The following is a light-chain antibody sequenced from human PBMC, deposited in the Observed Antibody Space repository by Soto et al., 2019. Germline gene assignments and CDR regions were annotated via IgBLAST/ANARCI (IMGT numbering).Light chain of an antibody. Sequence: SVLTQSPGTLSLSPGEGATLSCRTSQSLSSAYLAWYQQRPGQAPRLLIYAASSRATGIPDRFSGSGSGTDFTLTISRLEPEDFAVYYCQQNFGSLYTFGQGTKLEIK. CDR3: QQNFGSLYT. CDR1: QSLSSAY. CDR2: AAS. J-gene: IGKJ2*01. V-gene: IGKV3-20*01.